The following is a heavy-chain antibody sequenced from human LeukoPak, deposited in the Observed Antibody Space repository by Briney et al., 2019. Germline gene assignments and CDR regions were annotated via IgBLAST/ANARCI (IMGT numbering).Heavy chain of an antibody. Sequence: TSETLSLTCTVSGGSISSSSYYWGWIRQPPGKGLEWIGSIYYSGSTYYNPSLKSRVTISVDTSKNQFSLKLSSVTAADTAVYYCARQGARIAAAGTRFDPWGQRTLVTVSS. J-gene: IGHJ5*02. CDR3: ARQGARIAAAGTRFDP. CDR2: IYYSGST. D-gene: IGHD6-13*01. V-gene: IGHV4-39*01. CDR1: GGSISSSSYY.